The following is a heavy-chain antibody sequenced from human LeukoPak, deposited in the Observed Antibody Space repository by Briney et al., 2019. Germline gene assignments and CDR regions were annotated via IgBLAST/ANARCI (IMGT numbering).Heavy chain of an antibody. CDR1: GFTFSDYV. D-gene: IGHD2-2*01. Sequence: GGSLRLSCAASGFTFSDYVMSWARQAPGKGLEWVSAINGSGGSTYYGDSVKGRFTISRDNSKNTLYLEMNSLRAEDTAVYYCAKYANGGPQDYWGQGTLVTVSP. CDR3: AKYANGGPQDY. V-gene: IGHV3-23*01. J-gene: IGHJ4*02. CDR2: INGSGGST.